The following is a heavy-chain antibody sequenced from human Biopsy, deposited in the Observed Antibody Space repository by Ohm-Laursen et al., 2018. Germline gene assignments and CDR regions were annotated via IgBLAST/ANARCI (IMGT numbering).Heavy chain of an antibody. D-gene: IGHD6-19*01. Sequence: SLRLSCSASGFTFSSYEMNWVRQAPGQGLEWVSYISSSGSTIHYADSVEGRFTISRDNAKNSLYLQMNSLRAEDTAAYYCARDYPSYSSVWYREPIIHCWGQGTLVTVSS. V-gene: IGHV3-48*03. J-gene: IGHJ4*02. CDR1: GFTFSSYE. CDR3: ARDYPSYSSVWYREPIIHC. CDR2: ISSSGSTI.